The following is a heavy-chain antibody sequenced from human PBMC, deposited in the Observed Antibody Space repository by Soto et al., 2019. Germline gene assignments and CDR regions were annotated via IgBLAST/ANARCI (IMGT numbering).Heavy chain of an antibody. CDR3: ALGRNKAAPIIEY. CDR1: GFTFDNYA. V-gene: IGHV3-20*04. CDR2: INWNGASA. Sequence: PGGSLRLSCTVSGFTFDNYAMSWVRQAPGKGLEWISGINWNGASAGYADSVKGRFTISRDNAKNSLYLQMNSLRAEDTALYYCALGRNKAAPIIEYWGKGTLVTVSS. J-gene: IGHJ4*01. D-gene: IGHD6-25*01.